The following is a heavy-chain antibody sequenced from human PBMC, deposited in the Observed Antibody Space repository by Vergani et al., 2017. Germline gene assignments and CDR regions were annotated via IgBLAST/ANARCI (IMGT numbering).Heavy chain of an antibody. CDR1: GYTFTGYY. CDR2: INPNSGGR. V-gene: IGHV1-2*02. Sequence: QVQLVQSGAEVKKPGASVKVSCKASGYTFTGYYMHWVRQAPGQGLEWMGWINPNSGGRNYAKTFQGRVTMTRDTSISTAYMELSRLRSDETSVYYCARDRPIPGNWFDPWGQGTLVTVSS. J-gene: IGHJ5*02. D-gene: IGHD2-21*01. CDR3: ARDRPIPGNWFDP.